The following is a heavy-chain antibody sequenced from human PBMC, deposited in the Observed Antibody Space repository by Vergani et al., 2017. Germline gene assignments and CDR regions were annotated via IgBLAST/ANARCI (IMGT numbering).Heavy chain of an antibody. CDR1: GFTFDDYA. D-gene: IGHD3-10*01. J-gene: IGHJ3*02. V-gene: IGHV3-9*01. CDR3: AKGVRVVMANYAFDI. CDR2: ISWNSGSI. Sequence: EVQLVESGGGLVQPGRSLRLSCAASGFTFDDYAMHWVRQAPGTGLEWVSGISWNSGSIGYADSVKGRITISRDKAKNSLYLQMNSLRAEDTALYYCAKGVRVVMANYAFDIWGQGTMVTVSS.